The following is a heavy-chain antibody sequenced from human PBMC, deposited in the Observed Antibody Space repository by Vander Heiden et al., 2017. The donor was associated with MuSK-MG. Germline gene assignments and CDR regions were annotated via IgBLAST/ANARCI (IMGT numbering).Heavy chain of an antibody. CDR2: ISGSGGST. CDR1: RFTFGSYA. J-gene: IGHJ4*02. CDR3: AKDRGYSYGLTFDY. Sequence: EVQLLESGGGLVQPGGSLRLSCAASRFTFGSYAMGWVRQAPGKGLEWVSAISGSGGSTYYADSVKGRFTISRDNSKNTLYLQMNSLRAEDTAVYYCAKDRGYSYGLTFDYWGQGTLVTVSS. V-gene: IGHV3-23*01. D-gene: IGHD5-18*01.